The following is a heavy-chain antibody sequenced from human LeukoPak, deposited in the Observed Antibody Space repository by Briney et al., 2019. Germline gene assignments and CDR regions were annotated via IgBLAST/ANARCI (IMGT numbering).Heavy chain of an antibody. CDR1: GGSVSSYY. CDR3: ARAEDTAIDY. D-gene: IGHD5-18*01. CDR2: IYYSGST. Sequence: SETLSLTCTVSGGSVSSYYWSWIRQPPGKGLEWIGYIYYSGSTNYNPSLKSRVTISVDTSKNQFSLKLSSVTAADTAVYYCARAEDTAIDYWGQGTLVTVSS. J-gene: IGHJ4*02. V-gene: IGHV4-59*02.